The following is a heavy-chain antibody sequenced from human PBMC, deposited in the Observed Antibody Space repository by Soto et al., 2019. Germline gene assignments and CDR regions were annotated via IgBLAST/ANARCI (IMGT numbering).Heavy chain of an antibody. J-gene: IGHJ3*01. CDR3: ARVIQPALRYFDWFSPAAASDF. CDR1: GYTFTSYD. D-gene: IGHD3-9*01. Sequence: GASVKVSCKASGYTFTSYDINWVRQATGQGLEWMGWMNPNSGNTGYAQKFQGRVTMTRNTSISTAYMELSSLRSEDTAVYYCARVIQPALRYFDWFSPAAASDFCGQGIMVTVSS. CDR2: MNPNSGNT. V-gene: IGHV1-8*01.